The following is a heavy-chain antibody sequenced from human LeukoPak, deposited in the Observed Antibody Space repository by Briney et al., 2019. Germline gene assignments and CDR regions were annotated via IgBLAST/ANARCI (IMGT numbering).Heavy chain of an antibody. V-gene: IGHV4-59*12. CDR3: GRERRFGGYEIN. CDR1: GGSISGYY. D-gene: IGHD5-12*01. CDR2: IYYSGST. Sequence: SETLSLTCTVSGGSISGYYWSWIRQPPGKGLEWIGYIYYSGSTNYNPSLESRVTISVDTSNNQFSLELNSVTVCDTGVYFFGRERRFGGYEINWGQGTLVTVSS. J-gene: IGHJ4*02.